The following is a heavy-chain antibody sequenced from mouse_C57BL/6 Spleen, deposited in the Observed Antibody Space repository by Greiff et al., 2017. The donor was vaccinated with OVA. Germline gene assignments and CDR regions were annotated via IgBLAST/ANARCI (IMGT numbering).Heavy chain of an antibody. CDR1: GYTFTSYW. CDR3: ARSGYDYFDY. V-gene: IGHV1-72*01. Sequence: QVQLQQSGAELVKPGASVKLSCKASGYTFTSYWMHWVKQRPGRGLEWIGRIDPKSGGTNYNEKFKSKATLTVDKPSSTAYMQLSSLTSEDYAVYYCARSGYDYFDYWGQGTTLTVSS. J-gene: IGHJ2*01. D-gene: IGHD2-2*01. CDR2: IDPKSGGT.